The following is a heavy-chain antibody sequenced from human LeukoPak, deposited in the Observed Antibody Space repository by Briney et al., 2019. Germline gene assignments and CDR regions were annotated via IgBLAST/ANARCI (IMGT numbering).Heavy chain of an antibody. CDR2: ISSTSSTI. J-gene: IGHJ6*03. Sequence: GGSLRLSCAASGFTFSSYSMNWVRQAPGKGLEWVSYISSTSSTIYYADSVKGRFTTSRDNAKNSLYLQMNSLRAEDTAVYYCAKHNDFWSGYSYPYYYYFYMDVWGKGTTVTVSS. V-gene: IGHV3-48*01. CDR1: GFTFSSYS. D-gene: IGHD3-3*01. CDR3: AKHNDFWSGYSYPYYYYFYMDV.